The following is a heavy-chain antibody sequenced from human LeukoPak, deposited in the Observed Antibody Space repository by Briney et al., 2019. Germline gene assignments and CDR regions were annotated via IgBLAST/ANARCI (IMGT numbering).Heavy chain of an antibody. J-gene: IGHJ5*02. CDR1: GGSFSGYY. CDR2: INHSGST. V-gene: IGHV4-34*01. D-gene: IGHD2/OR15-2a*01. CDR3: ARGKTDIVIVAWFDP. Sequence: SETLSLTCAVYGGSFSGYYWSWIRQPPGKGLERIGEINHSGSTNYNPSLKSRVTISVDTSKNQFSLKLNSVTAADTAVYYCARGKTDIVIVAWFDPWGQGTLVTVSS.